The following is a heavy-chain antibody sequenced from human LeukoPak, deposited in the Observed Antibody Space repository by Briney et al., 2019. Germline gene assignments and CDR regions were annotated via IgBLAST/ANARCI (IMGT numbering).Heavy chain of an antibody. Sequence: GGSLRLSCAASGFTVSSNYMSWVRQAPGKGLEWVSVIYSGGSTYYADSVKGRFTISRDNSKNTLYLQMNSLRAEDTAVYYCARERNCYDSSGPPDYWGQGTLVTVSS. D-gene: IGHD3-22*01. CDR1: GFTVSSNY. V-gene: IGHV3-66*02. J-gene: IGHJ4*02. CDR3: ARERNCYDSSGPPDY. CDR2: IYSGGST.